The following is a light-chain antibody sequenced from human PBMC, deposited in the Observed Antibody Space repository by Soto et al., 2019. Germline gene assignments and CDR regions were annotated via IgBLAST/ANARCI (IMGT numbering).Light chain of an antibody. CDR1: SSDVGSYNY. J-gene: IGLJ2*01. CDR2: EVS. Sequence: QPVLTQPASMSGSPGQSITISCTGTSSDVGSYNYVSWYQQHPGKAPKLMIYEVSNRPSGVSNRFSGSKSGNTASLTISGLQAEDEADYYCTSYTSSSTLVIFGGGTKVTVL. V-gene: IGLV2-14*01. CDR3: TSYTSSSTLVI.